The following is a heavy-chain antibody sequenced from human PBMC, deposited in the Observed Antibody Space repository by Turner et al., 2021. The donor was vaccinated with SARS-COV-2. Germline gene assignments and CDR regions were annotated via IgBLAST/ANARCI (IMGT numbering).Heavy chain of an antibody. D-gene: IGHD4-17*01. J-gene: IGHJ4*02. CDR3: AKVPPYGDYFDY. CDR1: GFTFSSYA. CDR2: ISGGGTNT. V-gene: IGHV3-23*01. Sequence: EVQLLESGGGLVKPGGSLRLSCAASGFTFSSYAMSWVRQAPGKGLEWVSAISGGGTNTYYADSVKGRFTISRDTSKNTLYLQMNSLRAEDTAVYYCAKVPPYGDYFDYWGQGTLVTVSS.